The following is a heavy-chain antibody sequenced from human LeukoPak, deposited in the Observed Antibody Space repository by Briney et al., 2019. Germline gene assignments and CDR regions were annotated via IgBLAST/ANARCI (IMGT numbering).Heavy chain of an antibody. D-gene: IGHD3-22*01. Sequence: SETLSLTCTVSGGSVSSDFYYWSWIRQPPGKGLEWIGYIYYSGSTYYNPSLKSRVTISVDTSKNQFSLKLSSVTAADTAVYYCAREGTYDSSGHYPAAVDYWGQGTLVTVSS. CDR1: GGSVSSDFYY. J-gene: IGHJ4*02. CDR3: AREGTYDSSGHYPAAVDY. V-gene: IGHV4-61*01. CDR2: IYYSGST.